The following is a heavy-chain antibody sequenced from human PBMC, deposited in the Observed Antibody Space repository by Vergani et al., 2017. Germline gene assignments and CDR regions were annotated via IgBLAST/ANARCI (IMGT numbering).Heavy chain of an antibody. D-gene: IGHD6-6*01. V-gene: IGHV1-69*01. CDR1: GGTFSSYA. J-gene: IGHJ6*03. CDR2: IIPIFGTA. Sequence: QGQLVQSGAEVKKPGSSVKVSCKASGGTFSSYAISWVRQAPGQGLEWMGGIIPIFGTANYAQKFQGRVTITADESTSTAYMELSSLRSEDTAVYYCAREIPSSSSSFYYYYMDVWGKGTTVTVSS. CDR3: AREIPSSSSSFYYYYMDV.